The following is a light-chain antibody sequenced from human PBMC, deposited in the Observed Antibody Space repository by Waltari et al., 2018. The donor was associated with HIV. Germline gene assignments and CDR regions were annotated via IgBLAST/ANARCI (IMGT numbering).Light chain of an antibody. V-gene: IGLV3-25*03. Sequence: SYELTQPPSVSVSPGQTAGITCTADTLAKQYSFWYRQRPGQATVLVIYKDVERPSGIPERFSGSKSGTTVTLTISGVQAEDEADYYCQSGDNSGALVVFGAGTKLTVL. CDR3: QSGDNSGALVV. J-gene: IGLJ2*01. CDR1: TLAKQY. CDR2: KDV.